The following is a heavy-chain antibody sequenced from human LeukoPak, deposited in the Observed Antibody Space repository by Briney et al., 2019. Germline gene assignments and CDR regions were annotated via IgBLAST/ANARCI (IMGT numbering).Heavy chain of an antibody. Sequence: GASVKVSCKASGYTFTSYDINWVRQATGQGLEWMGWMNPNSDNTGYARKFQGRVTITRNTSISTAYMELSSLRSEDTAVYYCARYDSSGYSYWGQGTLVTVSS. D-gene: IGHD3-22*01. CDR2: MNPNSDNT. CDR3: ARYDSSGYSY. CDR1: GYTFTSYD. V-gene: IGHV1-8*01. J-gene: IGHJ4*02.